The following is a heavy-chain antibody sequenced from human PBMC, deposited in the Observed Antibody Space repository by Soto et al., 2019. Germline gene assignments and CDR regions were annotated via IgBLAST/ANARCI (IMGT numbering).Heavy chain of an antibody. J-gene: IGHJ6*02. CDR2: INPSGGST. CDR1: GYTFTSYY. Sequence: ASVKVSCKAPGYTFTSYYMHWVRQAPGQGLEWMGIINPSGGSTSYAQKFQGRVTMTRDTSTSTVYMELSSLRSEDTAVYYCARNPVPYGMDVWGQGTTVTVSS. V-gene: IGHV1-46*01. CDR3: ARNPVPYGMDV.